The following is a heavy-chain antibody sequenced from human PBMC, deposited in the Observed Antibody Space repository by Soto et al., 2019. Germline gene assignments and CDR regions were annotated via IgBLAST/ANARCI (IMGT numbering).Heavy chain of an antibody. Sequence: SETLSLTCTVSGGSMRNYFWTWIRQPPGKGLEWIGYIHYSGTTSFFSSYNPSLRSRVTISEDTSKNQFSLKLLSVTTADTAVYFCAAGEASSRNLAPYYLDFWGQGTLVTVSS. V-gene: IGHV4-59*01. CDR3: AAGEASSRNLAPYYLDF. CDR2: IHYSGTT. J-gene: IGHJ4*02. D-gene: IGHD6-13*01. CDR1: GGSMRNYF.